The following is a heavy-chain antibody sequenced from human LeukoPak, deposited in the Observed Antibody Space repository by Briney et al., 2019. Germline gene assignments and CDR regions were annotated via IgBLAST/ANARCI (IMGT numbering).Heavy chain of an antibody. Sequence: SETLSLTCTVSGGSISSYYWSWTRQPAGKGLEWIGRIYTSGSTNYNPSLKSRVTMSVDTSKNQFSLKLSSVTAADTAVYYCARENSVYDFWSGYSYYFDYWGQGTLVTVSS. CDR2: IYTSGST. CDR3: ARENSVYDFWSGYSYYFDY. V-gene: IGHV4-4*07. CDR1: GGSISSYY. D-gene: IGHD3-3*01. J-gene: IGHJ4*02.